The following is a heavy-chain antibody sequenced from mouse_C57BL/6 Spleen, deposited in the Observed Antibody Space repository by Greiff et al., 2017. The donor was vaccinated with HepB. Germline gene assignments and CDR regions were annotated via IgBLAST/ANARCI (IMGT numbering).Heavy chain of an antibody. J-gene: IGHJ2*01. V-gene: IGHV1-76*01. CDR1: GYTFTDYY. Sequence: QVQLQQSGAELVRPGASVKLSCKASGYTFTDYYINWVKQRPGQGLEWIARIYPGSGNTYYNEKFKGKATLTAEKSSSTAYMQLSSLTSEDSAVYVCARWRDPDYDYDDFDYWGQGTTLTVSS. D-gene: IGHD2-4*01. CDR3: ARWRDPDYDYDDFDY. CDR2: IYPGSGNT.